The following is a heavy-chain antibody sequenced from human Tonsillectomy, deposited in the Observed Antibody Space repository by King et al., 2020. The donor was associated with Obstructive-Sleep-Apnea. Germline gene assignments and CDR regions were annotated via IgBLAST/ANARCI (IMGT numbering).Heavy chain of an antibody. V-gene: IGHV3-30*04. J-gene: IGHJ4*02. CDR2: LSLCGTAK. CDR1: GFTLRTFS. D-gene: IGHD2-15*01. CDR3: GGEQRGAAAVVDH. Sequence: VQLVESGGGVVQPGRSLRLSCAASGFTLRTFSMHWVRPAPGKGLGWVAVLSLCGTAKIYSDPCKGRFTSCRDKSQNALYLQMDSLRAEDTAVYYCGGEQRGAAAVVDHWGQGAQVTVSS.